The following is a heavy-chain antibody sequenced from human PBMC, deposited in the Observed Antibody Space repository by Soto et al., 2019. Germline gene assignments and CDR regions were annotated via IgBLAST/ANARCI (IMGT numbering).Heavy chain of an antibody. CDR1: GGTFSSYA. J-gene: IGHJ6*02. CDR3: ASGMGRGVIERSVDYYYGMDV. CDR2: IIPILGTA. Sequence: SVKVSCKASGGTFSSYAISWVRQAPGQGLEWMGGIIPILGTANYAQKFQGRVTITADESTSTAYMELSSLRSEDTAVYYCASGMGRGVIERSVDYYYGMDVWGQGTTVTVSS. V-gene: IGHV1-69*13. D-gene: IGHD3-10*01.